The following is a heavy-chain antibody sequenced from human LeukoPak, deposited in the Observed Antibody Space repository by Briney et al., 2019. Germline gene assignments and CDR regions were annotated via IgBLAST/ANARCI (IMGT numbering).Heavy chain of an antibody. CDR2: IYTGVST. CDR3: ARVYYYDSSGYIPFDY. Sequence: SETLSLTCTVSGGSISSGSYYWSWIRQPAGKGLEWIGRIYTGVSTNYNPSLKSRVTISVDTSKNQFSLKLSSVTAADTAVYYCARVYYYDSSGYIPFDYWGQGTLVTVSS. V-gene: IGHV4-61*02. J-gene: IGHJ4*02. CDR1: GGSISSGSYY. D-gene: IGHD3-22*01.